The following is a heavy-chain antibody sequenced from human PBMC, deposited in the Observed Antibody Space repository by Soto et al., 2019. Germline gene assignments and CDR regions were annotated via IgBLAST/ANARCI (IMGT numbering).Heavy chain of an antibody. CDR3: ATMGTPATGLYYFDY. D-gene: IGHD5-18*01. J-gene: IGHJ4*02. CDR2: ISYSGST. CDR1: GGSISSGNYY. V-gene: IGHV4-30-4*01. Sequence: PSETLSLTCTVSGGSISSGNYYWSWIRQPPGKGLEWIGFISYSGSTYYSLSLKSRVTISVDTSKNRFSPNLSFVTAADTAVYYCATMGTPATGLYYFDYWGQGTLVTVSS.